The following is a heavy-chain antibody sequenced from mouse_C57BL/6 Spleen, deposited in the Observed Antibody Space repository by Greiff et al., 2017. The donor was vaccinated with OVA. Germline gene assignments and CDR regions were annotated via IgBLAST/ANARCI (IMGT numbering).Heavy chain of an antibody. CDR2: IYPGDGDT. Sequence: VQLQQSGAELVKPGASVKISCKASGYAFSSYWMNWVKQRPGKGLEWIGQIYPGDGDTNYHGKFKGKATLTADKSSSTAYMQLSSLTSEDSSVEFCARDCNYEVSCRGQGTLVTFSA. CDR1: GYAFSSYW. CDR3: ARDCNYEVSC. V-gene: IGHV1-80*01. D-gene: IGHD2-1*01. J-gene: IGHJ3*01.